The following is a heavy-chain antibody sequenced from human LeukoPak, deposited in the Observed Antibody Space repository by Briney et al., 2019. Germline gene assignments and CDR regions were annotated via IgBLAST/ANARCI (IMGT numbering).Heavy chain of an antibody. J-gene: IGHJ5*02. D-gene: IGHD3-10*01. CDR3: ARDHMVRGVGGWFDP. V-gene: IGHV1-69*04. CDR1: GGTFSSYA. CDR2: IIPILGIA. Sequence: GSSVKVSCKASGGTFSSYAISWVRQAPGQGLEWMGRIIPILGIANYAQKFQGRVTITADKSTSTAYMELSSLRSEDTAVYYCARDHMVRGVGGWFDPWGQGTLVTVSS.